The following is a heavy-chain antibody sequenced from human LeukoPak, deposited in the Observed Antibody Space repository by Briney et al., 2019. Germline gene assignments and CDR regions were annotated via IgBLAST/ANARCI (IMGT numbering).Heavy chain of an antibody. CDR1: GFTFSSYG. CDR3: AKVHLSGWHRDYYYYGMDV. Sequence: GGSLRLSCAASGFTFSSYGMHWVRQAPGKGLEWVAVISYDGSNKYYADSVKGRFTNSRDNSKNTLYLQMNSLRAEDTAVYYCAKVHLSGWHRDYYYYGMDVWGQGTTVTVSS. D-gene: IGHD6-19*01. V-gene: IGHV3-30*18. CDR2: ISYDGSNK. J-gene: IGHJ6*02.